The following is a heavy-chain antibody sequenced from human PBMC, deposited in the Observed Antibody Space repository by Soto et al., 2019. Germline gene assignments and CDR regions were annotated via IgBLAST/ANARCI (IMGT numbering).Heavy chain of an antibody. V-gene: IGHV1-69*04. CDR2: IIPILGIA. J-gene: IGHJ5*02. CDR3: ARDQVGKDNWFDP. Sequence: SVKVSCKASGGTFSSYTISWVRQAPGQGLEWMGRIIPILGIANYAQKFQGRVTITADKSTSTAYMELSSLRSEDTAVYYCARDQVGKDNWFDPWGQGTLVTVSS. D-gene: IGHD2-2*01. CDR1: GGTFSSYT.